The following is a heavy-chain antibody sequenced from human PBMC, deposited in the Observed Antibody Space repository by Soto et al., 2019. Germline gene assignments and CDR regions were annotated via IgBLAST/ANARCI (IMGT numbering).Heavy chain of an antibody. CDR2: IYYSGST. CDR3: ARSYVRGDWFDP. CDR1: GGSISSYY. J-gene: IGHJ5*02. V-gene: IGHV4-59*01. D-gene: IGHD3-10*02. Sequence: PSETLSLTCTVSGGSISSYYWSWIRQPPGKGLEWIGYIYYSGSTNYNPSLKSRVTISVDTSKNQFSLKLSSVTAADTAVYYCARSYVRGDWFDPWGQGTLVTVSS.